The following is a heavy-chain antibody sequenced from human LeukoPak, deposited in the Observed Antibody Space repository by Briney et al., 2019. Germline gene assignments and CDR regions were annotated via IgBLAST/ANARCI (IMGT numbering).Heavy chain of an antibody. Sequence: GESLKISCKGSGSRFTSYWIGWVRQMPGKGLEWMGIIYPGDSDTRYSPSFQGQVTISADKSISTAYLQWSSLKASDTAMYYCARSGAVVPAASQGGFQHWGQGTLVTVSS. CDR1: GSRFTSYW. D-gene: IGHD2-2*01. CDR2: IYPGDSDT. CDR3: ARSGAVVPAASQGGFQH. J-gene: IGHJ1*01. V-gene: IGHV5-51*01.